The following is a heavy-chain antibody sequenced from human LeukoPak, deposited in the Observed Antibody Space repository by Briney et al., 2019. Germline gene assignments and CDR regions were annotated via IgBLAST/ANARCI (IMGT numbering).Heavy chain of an antibody. J-gene: IGHJ3*02. CDR2: IDPSDSYT. CDR1: GYSFTSYW. CDR3: ATLDTATLNAFDI. D-gene: IGHD5-18*01. Sequence: GESLKISCKGSGYSFTSYWISWGRQMPGKGLEWMGRIDPSDSYTNYSPSFQGHVTISADKSISTAYLQWSSLKASDTAMYYCATLDTATLNAFDIWGQGTMVTVSS. V-gene: IGHV5-10-1*01.